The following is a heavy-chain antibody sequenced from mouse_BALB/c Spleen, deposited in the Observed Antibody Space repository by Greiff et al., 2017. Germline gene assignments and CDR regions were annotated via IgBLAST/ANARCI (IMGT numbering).Heavy chain of an antibody. CDR1: GFSLTSYG. J-gene: IGHJ4*01. CDR3: ARAFYGYVYAMDY. CDR2: IWAGGST. V-gene: IGHV2-9*02. D-gene: IGHD2-9*01. Sequence: VQLQESGPGLVAPSQSLSITCTVSGFSLTSYGVHWVRQPPGKGLEWLGVIWAGGSTNYNSALMSRLSISKDNSKSQVFLKMNSLQTDDTAMYYCARAFYGYVYAMDYWGQGTSVTVSS.